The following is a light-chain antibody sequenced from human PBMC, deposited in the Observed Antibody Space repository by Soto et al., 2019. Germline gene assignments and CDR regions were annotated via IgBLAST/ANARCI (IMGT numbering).Light chain of an antibody. CDR2: GAS. Sequence: EVVLTQSPENLSLSPGESATLSCRASQWLSSTNLAWHQQKPGQSPRLVIYGASSRATGGPERLSGSGSGTDFTLTIDGLEPEDLAVYYSQRSANKPPYTFGEGTRLDMK. J-gene: IGKJ2*01. V-gene: IGKV3-20*01. CDR1: QWLSSTN. CDR3: QRSANKPPYT.